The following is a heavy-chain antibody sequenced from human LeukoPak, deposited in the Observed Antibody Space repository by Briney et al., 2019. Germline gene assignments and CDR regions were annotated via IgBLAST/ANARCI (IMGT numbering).Heavy chain of an antibody. Sequence: ASVKVSCKVSGYTLTELSMHWVRQAPGKGLEWMGGFDPEDGETIYAQKFQGRVTMTEDTSTDTAYMELSSLRSEDTAVYYCTREGVYVPDGSGYHRDAFDIWGQGTLVIVSS. D-gene: IGHD3-22*01. CDR1: GYTLTELS. CDR3: TREGVYVPDGSGYHRDAFDI. J-gene: IGHJ3*02. CDR2: FDPEDGET. V-gene: IGHV1-24*01.